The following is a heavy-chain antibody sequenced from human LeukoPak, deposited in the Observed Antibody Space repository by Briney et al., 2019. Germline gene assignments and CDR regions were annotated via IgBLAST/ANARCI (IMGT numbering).Heavy chain of an antibody. CDR1: GFSFSNYG. D-gene: IGHD5-18*01. V-gene: IGHV3-33*01. J-gene: IGHJ6*02. CDR3: ARAVDNTALGLDI. CDR2: IWSDGSNK. Sequence: LAGRSLTLSCAASGFSFSNYGLHWVRQAPDTGLEWVAVIWSDGSNKDYADSVKGRFTISGDSSKNTLYLQMNSLRAEDTAVYYCARAVDNTALGLDIWGQGTAVTVSS.